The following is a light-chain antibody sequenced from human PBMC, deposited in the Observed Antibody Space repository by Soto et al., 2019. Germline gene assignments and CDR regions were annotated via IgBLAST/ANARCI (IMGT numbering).Light chain of an antibody. CDR3: SSYTSSSTPLV. CDR1: SSDVGGYNY. CDR2: DVS. V-gene: IGLV2-14*01. Sequence: QAVLTQPASVSGSPGQSITISFTGTSSDVGGYNYVSWYQQHPGKAPKLMISDVSNRPSGVSNRFSGSKSGNTASLTISGLQAEDEADYYCSSYTSSSTPLVFGGGTKLTVL. J-gene: IGLJ2*01.